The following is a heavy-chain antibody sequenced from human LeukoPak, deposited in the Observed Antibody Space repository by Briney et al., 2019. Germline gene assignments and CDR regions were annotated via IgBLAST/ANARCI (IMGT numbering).Heavy chain of an antibody. Sequence: GASVKVSCKASGGTFSSYAISWVRQAPGQGLEWMGGIIPIFGTANYAQKFQGRVTITADESTSTAYMELSSLRSEDTAVYYCARVGSRPPRFLEWLTGPAYYYYGMDVWGQGTTVTVSS. V-gene: IGHV1-69*13. J-gene: IGHJ6*02. CDR3: ARVGSRPPRFLEWLTGPAYYYYGMDV. D-gene: IGHD3-3*01. CDR1: GGTFSSYA. CDR2: IIPIFGTA.